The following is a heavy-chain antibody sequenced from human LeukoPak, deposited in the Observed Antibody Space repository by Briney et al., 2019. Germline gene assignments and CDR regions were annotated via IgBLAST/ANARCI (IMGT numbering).Heavy chain of an antibody. V-gene: IGHV3-23*01. CDR2: ISGSGGST. CDR1: GFQFDDHT. CDR3: AKDTGSYGDYFDYFDY. D-gene: IGHD4-17*01. Sequence: PGRSLRLTCAASGFQFDDHTMHWVRQAPGRGLEWVSAISGSGGSTYYADSVKGRFTISRDNSKNTLYLQMNSLRAEDTAVYYCAKDTGSYGDYFDYFDYWGQGTLVTVSS. J-gene: IGHJ4*02.